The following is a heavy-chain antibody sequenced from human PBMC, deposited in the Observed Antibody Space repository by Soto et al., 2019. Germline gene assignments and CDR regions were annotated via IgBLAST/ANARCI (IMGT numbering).Heavy chain of an antibody. CDR3: ARTRGHYSNSLLDFDY. D-gene: IGHD4-4*01. CDR2: IYYSGST. Sequence: PSETLSLTCTVSGGSISSYYWSWIRQPPGKGLEWIGYIYYSGSTNYNPSLKSRVTISVDTSKNQFSLKLSSVTAADTAVYYCARTRGHYSNSLLDFDYWGQGTLVTVSS. CDR1: GGSISSYY. J-gene: IGHJ4*02. V-gene: IGHV4-59*01.